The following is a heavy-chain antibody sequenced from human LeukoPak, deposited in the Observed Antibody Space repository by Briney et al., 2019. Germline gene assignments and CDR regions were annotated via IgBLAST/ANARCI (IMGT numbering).Heavy chain of an antibody. V-gene: IGHV3-23*01. Sequence: GGSLRLSCAASGFTFSSYAMRWVRQAPGKGLEWVSGISGSGGTTYYADSVKGRFTISRDNSKNTLYLQMNSLRAEDTAVYYCAKDPTFWSGYPIDYWGQGTLVTVSS. D-gene: IGHD3-3*01. CDR3: AKDPTFWSGYPIDY. CDR2: ISGSGGTT. CDR1: GFTFSSYA. J-gene: IGHJ4*02.